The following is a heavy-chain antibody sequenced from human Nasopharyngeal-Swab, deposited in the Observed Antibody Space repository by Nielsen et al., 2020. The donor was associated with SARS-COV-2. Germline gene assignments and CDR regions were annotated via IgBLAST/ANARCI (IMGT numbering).Heavy chain of an antibody. CDR2: IYYSGST. CDR3: ARGPDRNYDFWSGYYTPSSYYYYYMDV. J-gene: IGHJ6*03. D-gene: IGHD3-3*01. V-gene: IGHV4-59*01. Sequence: WIRQPPGKGLEWIGYIYYSGSTNYNPSLKSRVTISVDTSKNQFSLKLSSVTAADTAVYYCARGPDRNYDFWSGYYTPSSYYYYYMDVWGKGTTVTVS.